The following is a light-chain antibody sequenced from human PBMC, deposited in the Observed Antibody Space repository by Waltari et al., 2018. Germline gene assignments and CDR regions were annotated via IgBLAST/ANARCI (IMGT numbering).Light chain of an antibody. J-gene: IGKJ1*01. CDR3: QHYVRLPAT. Sequence: EIVMMQSPGTLSLAPGERVTLSCRASQSVSRTLAWYQQKPGQAPSLLIYAASTRATGIPDRFSGSGSGTDFSLTISRLEPEDFAVYYCQHYVRLPATFGQGTKVEIK. CDR1: QSVSRT. V-gene: IGKV3-20*01. CDR2: AAS.